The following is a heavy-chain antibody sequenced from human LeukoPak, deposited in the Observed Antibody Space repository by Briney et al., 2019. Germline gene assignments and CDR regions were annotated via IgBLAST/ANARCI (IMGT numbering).Heavy chain of an antibody. CDR3: ATENGYCSGGSCPADAFDI. D-gene: IGHD2-15*01. J-gene: IGHJ3*02. CDR1: GFTFSNYW. Sequence: AGGSLRLSCAASGFTFSNYWMTWVRQAPGKGLEWVANISQDGSENYYVDSVKGRFTISRDNAENSLYLQMNSLRAEDTAVYYCATENGYCSGGSCPADAFDIWGQGTMVTVSS. V-gene: IGHV3-7*01. CDR2: ISQDGSEN.